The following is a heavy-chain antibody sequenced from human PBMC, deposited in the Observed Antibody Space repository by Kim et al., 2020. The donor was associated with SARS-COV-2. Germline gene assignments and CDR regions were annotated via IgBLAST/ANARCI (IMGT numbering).Heavy chain of an antibody. Sequence: GGSLRLSCAASGFTFSSYAMHWVGQAPGKGLEWVAVISYDGSNKYYADSVKGRFTISRDNSKNTLYLQMNSLRAEDTAVYYCARGLRSVAGPGGPYYYYGMDVWGQGTTVTVSS. CDR3: ARGLRSVAGPGGPYYYYGMDV. CDR1: GFTFSSYA. J-gene: IGHJ6*02. D-gene: IGHD6-19*01. V-gene: IGHV3-30*04. CDR2: ISYDGSNK.